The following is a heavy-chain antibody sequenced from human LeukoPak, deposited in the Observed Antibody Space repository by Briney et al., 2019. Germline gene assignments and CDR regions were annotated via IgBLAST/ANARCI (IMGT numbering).Heavy chain of an antibody. CDR1: GGSIYSSRYY. CDR2: IYNSGST. Sequence: SETLSLTCTASGGSIYSSRYYWSWIRQPPGKGLEWIGSIYNSGSTYYNPSLKSRLTISVDTSKNQFSLRLTSVTAADTAVYYCAGRFDIWGQGTMVTVSS. V-gene: IGHV4-39*07. CDR3: AGRFDI. J-gene: IGHJ3*02.